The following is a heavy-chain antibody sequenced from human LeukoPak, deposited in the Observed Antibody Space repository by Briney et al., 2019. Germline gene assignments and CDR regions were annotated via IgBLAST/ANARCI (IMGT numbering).Heavy chain of an antibody. V-gene: IGHV3-30*18. CDR3: AKDFESHGWLQYGEPSNYYYYGMDV. CDR2: ISYDGSNK. D-gene: IGHD5-24*01. CDR1: GFTFSSYG. J-gene: IGHJ6*02. Sequence: GRSLRLSCAASGFTFSSYGMHWVRQAPGKGLEWVAVISYDGSNKYYADSVKGRFTISRDNSKNTLYLQMNSLRAEDTAVYYCAKDFESHGWLQYGEPSNYYYYGMDVWGQGTTVTVSS.